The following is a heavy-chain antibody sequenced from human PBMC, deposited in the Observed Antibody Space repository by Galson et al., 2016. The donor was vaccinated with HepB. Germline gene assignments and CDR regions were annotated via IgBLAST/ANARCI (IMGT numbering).Heavy chain of an antibody. CDR1: GYTFTSYA. CDR3: ARRVVAARQGPFDY. V-gene: IGHV1-3*01. J-gene: IGHJ4*02. Sequence: SVKVSCKASGYTFTSYAMHWVRQAPGQRLEWMGWINAGNGNTKYSQKFQGRVTITRGTSASTAYMELSSLRSEDTAVYYCARRVVAARQGPFDYWGQGTLVTVSS. D-gene: IGHD2-15*01. CDR2: INAGNGNT.